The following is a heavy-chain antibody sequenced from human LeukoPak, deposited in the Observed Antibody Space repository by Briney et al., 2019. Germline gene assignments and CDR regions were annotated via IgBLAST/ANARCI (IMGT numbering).Heavy chain of an antibody. CDR1: GYAFTGSY. J-gene: IGHJ3*01. CDR2: INPNNGFT. V-gene: IGHV1-2*02. Sequence: ASVKVSRKAAGYAFTGSYIHWVRQAPGQGLEWMGWINPNNGFTAYAQNFQGRVTMTRDTSISTAYMDLSRLTSDDTAVYFCARDRGARLERFYAFDFWGQGTTVTVSS. CDR3: ARDRGARLERFYAFDF. D-gene: IGHD1-1*01.